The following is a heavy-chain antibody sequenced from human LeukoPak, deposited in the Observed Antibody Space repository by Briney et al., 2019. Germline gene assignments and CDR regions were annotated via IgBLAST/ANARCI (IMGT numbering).Heavy chain of an antibody. J-gene: IGHJ5*02. V-gene: IGHV4-59*01. CDR2: IYYSGST. D-gene: IGHD6-13*01. CDR1: GGSISSYY. Sequence: ASETLSLTCTVSGGSISSYYWSWIRQPPGKGLEWIGYIYYSGSTNYNPSLKSRVTISVDTSKNQFSLKLSSVTAADTAVYYCARDGQQLVRGDWFDPWGQGTLVTVSS. CDR3: ARDGQQLVRGDWFDP.